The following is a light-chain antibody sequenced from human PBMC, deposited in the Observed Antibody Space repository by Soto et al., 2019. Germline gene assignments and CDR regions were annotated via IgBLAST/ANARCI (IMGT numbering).Light chain of an antibody. CDR1: SSDVGGYNY. Sequence: QSALTQPPSASGSPGQSVTISCTGTSSDVGGYNYVSWYQQHPGKAPKLIIYDVSERPSGVPDRFSGSKSGNTASLTVSGLQAEDEADYYCCSYAGTNKVFGTGTKVTVL. J-gene: IGLJ1*01. CDR2: DVS. V-gene: IGLV2-8*01. CDR3: CSYAGTNKV.